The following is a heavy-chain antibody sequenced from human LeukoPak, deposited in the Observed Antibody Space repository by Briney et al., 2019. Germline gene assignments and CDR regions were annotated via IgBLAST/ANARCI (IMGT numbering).Heavy chain of an antibody. J-gene: IGHJ6*02. CDR2: ISSSGSTI. CDR1: GFTFSSYE. Sequence: PGGSLRLSCAASGFTFSSYEMNWVRQAPGKGLEWVSYISSSGSTIYYADSVKGRFTISRDNAKNSLYLQMNSLRAEGTAVYYCARDLYSSGWVYGMDVWGQGTTVTVSS. CDR3: ARDLYSSGWVYGMDV. V-gene: IGHV3-48*03. D-gene: IGHD6-19*01.